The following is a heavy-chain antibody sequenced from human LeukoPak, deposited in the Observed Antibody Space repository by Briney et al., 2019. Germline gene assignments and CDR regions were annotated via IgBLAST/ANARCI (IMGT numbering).Heavy chain of an antibody. CDR2: IYYSGST. V-gene: IGHV4-39*01. J-gene: IGHJ3*02. Sequence: SETLSLTCTVSGGSISSSSYYWGWIRQPPGKGLEWIGSIYYSGSTYYNPSLKSRVTISVDTSKNQFSLKLSSVSAADTAVYYCARREVGSGAFDIWGQGTMVTVSS. CDR3: ARREVGSGAFDI. CDR1: GGSISSSSYY. D-gene: IGHD1-26*01.